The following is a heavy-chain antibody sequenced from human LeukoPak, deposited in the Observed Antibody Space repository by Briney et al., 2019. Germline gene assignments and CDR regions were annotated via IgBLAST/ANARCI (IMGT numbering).Heavy chain of an antibody. V-gene: IGHV4-59*01. CDR1: GGSISSYY. Sequence: SETLSLTCTVSGGSISSYYWSWIRQPPGKGLEYIGYIYYSGSTNYNPSLKSRITISVDTSKNQFSLKLNSVTAADTAVYYCARGSSGWYGYYFDYWGQGTLVTVSS. CDR2: IYYSGST. CDR3: ARGSSGWYGYYFDY. J-gene: IGHJ4*02. D-gene: IGHD6-19*01.